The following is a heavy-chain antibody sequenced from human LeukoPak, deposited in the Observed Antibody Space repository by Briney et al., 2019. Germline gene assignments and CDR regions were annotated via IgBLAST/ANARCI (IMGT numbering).Heavy chain of an antibody. Sequence: GGSLRLSCAASGFTVSSNYMSWVRQAPGKGLEWVSVIYSGGSTYYADSVKGRFTISRDNSKNTLYLQMNSLRAEDTAVYYCASAAAGTDFDYWGQGTLVTVSS. CDR1: GFTVSSNY. V-gene: IGHV3-53*01. D-gene: IGHD6-13*01. CDR2: IYSGGST. CDR3: ASAAAGTDFDY. J-gene: IGHJ4*02.